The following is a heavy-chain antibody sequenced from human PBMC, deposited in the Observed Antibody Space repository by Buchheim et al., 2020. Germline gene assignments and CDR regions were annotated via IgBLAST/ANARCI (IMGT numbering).Heavy chain of an antibody. D-gene: IGHD1-26*01. J-gene: IGHJ4*02. V-gene: IGHV3-48*01. CDR3: ARDLVGATTNFDY. CDR2: ISDSSATK. Sequence: EVQLVESGGGLVQPGGSLRLSCAASGFTFSTYSMNWVRQAPGKGLEWVSYISDSSATKYYADSVKGRFTISRDNAKNSLYLQMNNLRAEDTAVYYCARDLVGATTNFDYWGQGTL. CDR1: GFTFSTYS.